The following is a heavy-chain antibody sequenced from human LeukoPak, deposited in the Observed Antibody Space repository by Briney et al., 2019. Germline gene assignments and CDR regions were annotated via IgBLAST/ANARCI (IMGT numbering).Heavy chain of an antibody. D-gene: IGHD5-18*01. CDR2: IYTSGST. J-gene: IGHJ3*02. V-gene: IGHV4-4*07. CDR1: GGSISSYY. CDR3: ARDLQDSYGPIHAFDI. Sequence: KPSETLSLTCTVSGGSISSYYWSWIRQPAGKGLEWLGRIYTSGSTNYNPSLKSRVTMSVDTSKNQFSLKLSSVTAADTAVYYCARDLQDSYGPIHAFDIWGQGTMVTVSS.